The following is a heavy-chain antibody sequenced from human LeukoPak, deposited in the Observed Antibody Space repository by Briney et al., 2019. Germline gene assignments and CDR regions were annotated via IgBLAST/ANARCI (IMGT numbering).Heavy chain of an antibody. J-gene: IGHJ4*02. CDR1: GGSISSGDCY. CDR2: TYYSGST. Sequence: SETLSLTCTVSGGSISSGDCYWSWIRQPPGKGLEWIGYTYYSGSTYYNPSLKSRVTISVDTSKNQFSLKLSSVTAADTAVYYCARASITMIVDWGQGTLVTVSS. D-gene: IGHD3-22*01. CDR3: ARASITMIVD. V-gene: IGHV4-30-4*08.